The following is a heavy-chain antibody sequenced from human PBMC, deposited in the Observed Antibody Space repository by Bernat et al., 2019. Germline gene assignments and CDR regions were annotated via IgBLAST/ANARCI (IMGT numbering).Heavy chain of an antibody. CDR1: GFTFSSYG. CDR2: IWYDGSNK. CDR3: GRGEQRLGAGGNFDY. D-gene: IGHD6-25*01. J-gene: IGHJ4*02. Sequence: QVQLVESGGGVVQPGRSLRLSCAASGFTFSSYGMHWVRQAPGKGLEWVAVIWYDGSNKYYADSVKGRFTISRDNSKNTLYLQMTSLRAEDTAVSYCGRGEQRLGAGGNFDYRGQGTLVTISS. V-gene: IGHV3-33*01.